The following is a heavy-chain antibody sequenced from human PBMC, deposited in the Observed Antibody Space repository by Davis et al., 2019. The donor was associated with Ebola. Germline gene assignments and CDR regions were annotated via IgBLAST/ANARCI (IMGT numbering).Heavy chain of an antibody. Sequence: GESLKISCKGSGYSFTSYWISWVRQMPGKGLEWMGRIDPSDSYTNYSPSFQGHVTISADKSISTAYLQWSSLKASDTAMYYCARHKYSSSVVGFAFWFDPWGQGTLVTVSS. CDR1: GYSFTSYW. J-gene: IGHJ5*02. D-gene: IGHD6-6*01. CDR2: IDPSDSYT. V-gene: IGHV5-10-1*01. CDR3: ARHKYSSSVVGFAFWFDP.